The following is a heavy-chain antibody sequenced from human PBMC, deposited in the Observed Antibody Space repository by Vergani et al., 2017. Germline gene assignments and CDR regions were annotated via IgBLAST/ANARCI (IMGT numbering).Heavy chain of an antibody. V-gene: IGHV3-21*04. CDR2: ISGRGTYR. CDR3: ARREFGYVRLGQ. D-gene: IGHD5-12*01. Sequence: QLVESGGGLVKGGGSLRLSCVTSGSTFDSFGMSWVRQVPVKGREWVSSISGRGTYRLYADPVKGVFSISRDNAKKSVFLPMNNVGSEDTVIYYCARREFGYVRLGQWGQGTKVTVSS. J-gene: IGHJ4*02. CDR1: GSTFDSFG.